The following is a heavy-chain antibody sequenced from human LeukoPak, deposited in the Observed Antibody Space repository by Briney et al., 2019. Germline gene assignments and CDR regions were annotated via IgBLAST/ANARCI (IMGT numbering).Heavy chain of an antibody. CDR2: IYYSGST. CDR1: GGSISSYY. V-gene: IGHV4-59*08. Sequence: SETLSLTCTVSGGSISSYYWSWIRQPPGKGLEWIGYIYYSGSTNYNPSLKSRVTISVDTSKNQFSLKLSSVTAADTAVYYCARSRSGYSPYDAFDIWGQGTMVTVSS. CDR3: ARSRSGYSPYDAFDI. J-gene: IGHJ3*02. D-gene: IGHD3-22*01.